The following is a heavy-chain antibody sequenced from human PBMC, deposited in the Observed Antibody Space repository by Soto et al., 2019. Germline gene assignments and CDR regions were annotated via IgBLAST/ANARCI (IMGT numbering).Heavy chain of an antibody. V-gene: IGHV4-59*08. Sequence: SETLSLTCTVSGGSISSYYWSWIRQPPGKGLEWIGYIYYSGSTNYNPSLKSRVTISVDTSKNQFSLKLSSVTAADTAVYYCARHVLGYDIWGYFDYWGQGTLVTVSS. CDR1: GGSISSYY. CDR2: IYYSGST. J-gene: IGHJ4*02. D-gene: IGHD3-9*01. CDR3: ARHVLGYDIWGYFDY.